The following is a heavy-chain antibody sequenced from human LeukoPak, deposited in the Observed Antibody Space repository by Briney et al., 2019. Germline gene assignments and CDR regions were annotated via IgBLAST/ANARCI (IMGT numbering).Heavy chain of an antibody. CDR1: GFTFSSYG. Sequence: PGRSLRLSCAASGFTFSSYGMHWVRQAPGKGLEWVAVISYDGSNKYHADSVKGRFTISRDNSKNTLYLQMNSLRVDDTAVYYCASAGSPGLPFDIWGQGTMVTVSS. CDR2: ISYDGSNK. D-gene: IGHD2-15*01. V-gene: IGHV3-30*03. J-gene: IGHJ3*02. CDR3: ASAGSPGLPFDI.